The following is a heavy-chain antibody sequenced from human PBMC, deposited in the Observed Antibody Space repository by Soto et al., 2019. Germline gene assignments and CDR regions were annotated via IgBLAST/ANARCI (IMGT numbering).Heavy chain of an antibody. CDR3: AKGLEGYYDSSGSYFDY. Sequence: SLRLSCAASGFTFDDYAMHWVRQAPGKGLEWVSGISWNSGSIGYADSVKGRFTISRDNAKNSLYLQMNSLRAEDTALYYCAKGLEGYYDSSGSYFDYWGQGTLVTVSS. CDR2: ISWNSGSI. J-gene: IGHJ4*02. V-gene: IGHV3-9*01. CDR1: GFTFDDYA. D-gene: IGHD3-22*01.